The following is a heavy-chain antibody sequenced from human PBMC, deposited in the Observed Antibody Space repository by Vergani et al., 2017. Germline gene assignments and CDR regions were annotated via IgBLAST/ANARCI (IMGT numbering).Heavy chain of an antibody. CDR3: ARAYITIFGVVRNFDY. V-gene: IGHV4-39*01. D-gene: IGHD3-3*01. CDR1: GGSISSSSYY. J-gene: IGHJ4*02. Sequence: QLQLQESGPGLVKPSETLSLTCTVSGGSISSSSYYWGWIRQPPGKGLEWIGSIYYSGSTYYNPSLKSRVTISVDTSKNQFSLKLSSVTAADTAVYYCARAYITIFGVVRNFDYWGQGTLVTVSS. CDR2: IYYSGST.